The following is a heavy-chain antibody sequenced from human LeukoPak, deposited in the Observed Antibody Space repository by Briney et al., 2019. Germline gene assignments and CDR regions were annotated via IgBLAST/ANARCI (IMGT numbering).Heavy chain of an antibody. Sequence: SVKVSCKASGGTFSSYAISWVRQAPGQGLEWMGRIIPILGIANYAQKFQGRVTITADKSTSTAYMELSSLRSEDTAVYYCVVTVVPAAQFDYWGQGTLVTVSS. CDR1: GGTFSSYA. D-gene: IGHD2-2*01. CDR2: IIPILGIA. CDR3: VVTVVPAAQFDY. V-gene: IGHV1-69*04. J-gene: IGHJ4*02.